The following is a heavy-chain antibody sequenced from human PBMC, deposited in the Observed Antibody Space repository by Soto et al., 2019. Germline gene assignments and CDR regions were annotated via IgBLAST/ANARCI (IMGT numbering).Heavy chain of an antibody. CDR2: INAGNGNT. CDR3: ARGVPTYYYDSSGYIFDY. Sequence: ASVKVSCKASGYTFTSYAMHWVRQAPGQRLEWMGWINAGNGNTKYSQKFQGRVTITRDTSASTAYMELSSLRSEDTAVYYCARGVPTYYYDSSGYIFDYWGQGTLVTVSS. D-gene: IGHD3-22*01. CDR1: GYTFTSYA. J-gene: IGHJ4*02. V-gene: IGHV1-3*01.